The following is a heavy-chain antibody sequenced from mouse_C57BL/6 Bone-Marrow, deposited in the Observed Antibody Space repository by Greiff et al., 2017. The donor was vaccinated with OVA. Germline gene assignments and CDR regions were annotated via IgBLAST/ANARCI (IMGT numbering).Heavy chain of an antibody. Sequence: QVQLQQPGAELVKPGASVKLSCKASGYTLTSYWMHWVKQRPGQGLEWIGMIHPNSGSTNYNEKFKSKATLTVDKSSSTAYMQLSSLTSEDSAVYYCARMCQTGGGFAYWGQGTLVTVSA. V-gene: IGHV1-64*01. J-gene: IGHJ3*01. CDR1: GYTLTSYW. CDR3: ARMCQTGGGFAY. D-gene: IGHD1-1*02. CDR2: IHPNSGST.